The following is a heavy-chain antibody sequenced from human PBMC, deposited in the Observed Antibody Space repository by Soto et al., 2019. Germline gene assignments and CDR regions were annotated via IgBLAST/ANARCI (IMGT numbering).Heavy chain of an antibody. J-gene: IGHJ4*02. Sequence: SETLSPTCTVSGASIIYGGFSFICIRQSPWKGLEWIGYISHLENTYLHPSFKSRLTMSIDRTRNQFSLKLSSVTAADMAVYYCARGGGYDSFDYWGQGVLVTVSS. V-gene: IGHV4-30-2*06. CDR3: ARGGGYDSFDY. CDR2: ISHLENT. CDR1: GASIIYGGFS. D-gene: IGHD5-12*01.